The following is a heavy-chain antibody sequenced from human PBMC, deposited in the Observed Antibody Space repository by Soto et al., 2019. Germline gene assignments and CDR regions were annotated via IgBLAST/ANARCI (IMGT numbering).Heavy chain of an antibody. CDR3: ARVDSSSWVYYGMDV. Sequence: SGTLSLTCTGSGGSISSYYWSWIRQPPGKGLEWIGYIYYSGSTNYNPSLKSRVTISVDTSKNQFSLKLSSVTAADTAVYYCARVDSSSWVYYGMDVWGQGTTVTVSS. D-gene: IGHD6-13*01. CDR2: IYYSGST. V-gene: IGHV4-59*01. CDR1: GGSISSYY. J-gene: IGHJ6*02.